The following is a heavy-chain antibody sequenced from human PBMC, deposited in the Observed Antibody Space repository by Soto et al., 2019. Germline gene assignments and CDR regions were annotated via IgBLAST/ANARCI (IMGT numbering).Heavy chain of an antibody. CDR2: ISYDGSNK. J-gene: IGHJ3*02. CDR3: ATAVKWLPPMGGGAFEI. V-gene: IGHV3-30-3*01. D-gene: IGHD6-19*01. Sequence: QVQLVESGGGVVQPGRSLRLSCAASGFTFSSYAMHWVRQAPGKGLEWVAVISYDGSNKYYADSVKGRFTISRDNSKNTLYLQMNSLRAEDTAVYYCATAVKWLPPMGGGAFEIWGQGTMVTFSS. CDR1: GFTFSSYA.